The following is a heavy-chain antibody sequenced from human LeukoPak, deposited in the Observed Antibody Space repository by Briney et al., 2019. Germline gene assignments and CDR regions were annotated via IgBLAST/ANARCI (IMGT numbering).Heavy chain of an antibody. V-gene: IGHV3-33*01. CDR1: GFTFSNSG. CDR3: AREISMFVNAFDL. Sequence: SGGSLRLSCAASGFTFSNSGMHWVRQAAGKGLEWVAVIWYDGSNEYYADAVKGRFIISRDNSKNTVHLQMNSLRVEDTSVYYCAREISMFVNAFDLWGQGTLVAVSS. CDR2: IWYDGSNE. J-gene: IGHJ3*01. D-gene: IGHD3-10*02.